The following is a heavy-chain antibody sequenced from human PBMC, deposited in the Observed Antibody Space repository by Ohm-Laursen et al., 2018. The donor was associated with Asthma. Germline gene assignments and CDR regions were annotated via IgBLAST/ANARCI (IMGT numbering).Heavy chain of an antibody. D-gene: IGHD2-15*01. V-gene: IGHV4-4*02. CDR1: GGSVSSPNW. CDR3: ARYLFPAAYGLDV. CDR2: IYHSGNT. J-gene: IGHJ6*02. Sequence: TLSLTCAVSGGSVSSPNWWSWVRQPPGKGLEWIGEIYHSGNTNYNPSLKSRVTISVDKSKNQFSLRLNSVTAADTAVYYCARYLFPAAYGLDVWGQGTTVTVSS.